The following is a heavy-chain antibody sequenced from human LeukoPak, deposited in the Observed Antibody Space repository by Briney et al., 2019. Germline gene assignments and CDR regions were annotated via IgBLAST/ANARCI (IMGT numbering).Heavy chain of an antibody. J-gene: IGHJ4*02. Sequence: GGSLRLSCAASGFTFSDYYMSWIRQAPGKGLEWVSYISSSGSTIYYADSVKGRFTISRDNAKNSLYLQMNSLRAEDTAVYYCARVPSDYYDSSGYYSPLDYWGQGTLVTVSS. V-gene: IGHV3-11*04. CDR1: GFTFSDYY. D-gene: IGHD3-22*01. CDR3: ARVPSDYYDSSGYYSPLDY. CDR2: ISSSGSTI.